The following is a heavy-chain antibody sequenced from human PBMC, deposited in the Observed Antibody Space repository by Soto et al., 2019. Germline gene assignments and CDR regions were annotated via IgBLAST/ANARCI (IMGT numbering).Heavy chain of an antibody. CDR3: EKPNANSGGALEI. J-gene: IGHJ3*02. Sequence: GGSLRLSCAVSGFICSSYDMSWVRQAPGKGLEWVSTILVGGSTHYEDSVKGRFTISRDTSKNTVYLQMNSLTAGDTAFYYCEKPNANSGGALEIYGQGTMLTVSS. CDR1: GFICSSYD. D-gene: IGHD1-26*01. V-gene: IGHV3-23*01. CDR2: ILVGGST.